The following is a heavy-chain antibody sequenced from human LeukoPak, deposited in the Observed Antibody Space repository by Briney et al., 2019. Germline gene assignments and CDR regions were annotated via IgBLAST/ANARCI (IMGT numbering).Heavy chain of an antibody. Sequence: SETLSLTCTVSGGSISSYYWSWIRQPPGKGLEWIGYIYYSGSTNYDPSLKSRVTISVDTSKNQFSLKLSSVTAADTAVYYCARGLRTAAGIIDYWGQGTLVTVSS. V-gene: IGHV4-59*01. CDR1: GGSISSYY. CDR3: ARGLRTAAGIIDY. J-gene: IGHJ4*02. D-gene: IGHD6-13*01. CDR2: IYYSGST.